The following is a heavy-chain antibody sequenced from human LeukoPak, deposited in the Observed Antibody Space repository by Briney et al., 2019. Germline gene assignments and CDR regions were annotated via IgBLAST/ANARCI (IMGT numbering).Heavy chain of an antibody. CDR3: ARWRRSGPQATFYYYGMDV. V-gene: IGHV4-34*01. D-gene: IGHD2-15*01. J-gene: IGHJ6*02. Sequence: SETLSLTCAVYGGSFSGYYWSWIRQPPGKGLEWIGEINHSGSTNYNLSLKSRVTISVDTSKNQFSLKLSSVTAADTAVYYCARWRRSGPQATFYYYGMDVWGQGTTVTVSS. CDR1: GGSFSGYY. CDR2: INHSGST.